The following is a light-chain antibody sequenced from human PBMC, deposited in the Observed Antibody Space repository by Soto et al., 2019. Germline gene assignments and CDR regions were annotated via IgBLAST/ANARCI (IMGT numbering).Light chain of an antibody. Sequence: EIVMKQSPSTLSVSPGERATLSCRASQSVTTNMAWYQQKPGQAPRLLIYGASTRATGIPARFSGSGSGTDFTLTISSLQSEDFAVYYCQQYNNWPPWTFGQGTKVDI. CDR2: GAS. J-gene: IGKJ1*01. CDR1: QSVTTN. CDR3: QQYNNWPPWT. V-gene: IGKV3-15*01.